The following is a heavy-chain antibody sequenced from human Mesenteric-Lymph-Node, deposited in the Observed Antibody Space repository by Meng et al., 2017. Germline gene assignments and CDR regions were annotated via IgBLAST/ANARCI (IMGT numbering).Heavy chain of an antibody. V-gene: IGHV3-30*01. CDR2: ISYDGSNK. CDR3: ARDTSDY. CDR1: RFAFSCYA. Sequence: LVWLGGGVVEPGRSLRPSCASSRFAFSCYAMNLVRQARGKGLEWVAVISYDGSNKYYADSAKGRFTISRDNSKNTLYLQMNSLRAEDTAVYYCARDTSDYWGQGTLVTVSS. D-gene: IGHD3-16*01. J-gene: IGHJ4*02.